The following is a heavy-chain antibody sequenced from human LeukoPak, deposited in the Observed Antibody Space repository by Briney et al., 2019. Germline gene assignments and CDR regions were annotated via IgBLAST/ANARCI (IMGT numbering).Heavy chain of an antibody. CDR3: AKDIMLGGWLGELFYYYYFMDV. Sequence: GGSLRLSCAASGFTFSSYAMSWVRQAPGKGLEWVPAISGSGGSTYYADSVKGRFTISRDNPKNTLYLQMNSLRAEDTAVYYCAKDIMLGGWLGELFYYYYFMDVWGKGTTVTVSS. CDR1: GFTFSSYA. V-gene: IGHV3-23*01. J-gene: IGHJ6*03. D-gene: IGHD3-10*01. CDR2: ISGSGGST.